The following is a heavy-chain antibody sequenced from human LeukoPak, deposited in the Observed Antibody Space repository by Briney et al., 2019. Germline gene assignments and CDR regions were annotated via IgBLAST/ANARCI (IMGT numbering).Heavy chain of an antibody. Sequence: ASVKVSCKASGYTFTGYYMHCVRQAPGQGLEWMGWINPNSGGTNYAQKFQGRVTMTRDTSISTAYMELSRLRSDDTAVYYCARDRSRDDSSGYYFSWGQGTLVTVSS. J-gene: IGHJ5*02. CDR1: GYTFTGYY. D-gene: IGHD3-22*01. CDR2: INPNSGGT. V-gene: IGHV1-2*02. CDR3: ARDRSRDDSSGYYFS.